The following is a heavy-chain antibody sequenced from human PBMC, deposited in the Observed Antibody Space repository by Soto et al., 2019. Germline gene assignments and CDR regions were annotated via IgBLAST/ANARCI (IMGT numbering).Heavy chain of an antibody. J-gene: IGHJ5*02. CDR2: IYYSGST. V-gene: IGHV4-39*01. D-gene: IGHD3-3*02. CDR3: ARQHLWSGYYYAPEGYWFDP. CDR1: GGSISSSSYY. Sequence: PAETLSLTCTVSGGSISSSSYYWGWIRQPPGKGMERIGSIYYSGSTYYNPSLKSRVTMSVDTSKNQFSLKLSSVTAADTAVYFCARQHLWSGYYYAPEGYWFDPWGQGTLVTVSS.